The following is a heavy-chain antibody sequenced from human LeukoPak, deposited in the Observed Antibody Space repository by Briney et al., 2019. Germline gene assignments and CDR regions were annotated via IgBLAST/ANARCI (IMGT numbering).Heavy chain of an antibody. Sequence: GASVKVSCKASGYTFTGYYMHWVRQAPGQGLEWMGWINPNSGGTNYAQKFQGRVTMTRDTSISTAYMELSRLRSDDTAVYYCARVPGDSSGYYYPHFDYWGQGTLVTVSS. D-gene: IGHD3-22*01. J-gene: IGHJ4*02. V-gene: IGHV1-2*02. CDR3: ARVPGDSSGYYYPHFDY. CDR1: GYTFTGYY. CDR2: INPNSGGT.